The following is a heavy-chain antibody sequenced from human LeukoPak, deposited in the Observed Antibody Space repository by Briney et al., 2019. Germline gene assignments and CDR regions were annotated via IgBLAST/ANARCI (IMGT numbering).Heavy chain of an antibody. D-gene: IGHD7-27*01. J-gene: IGHJ3*02. CDR3: ARGRELTGYAFDI. CDR2: IRDDAVTT. V-gene: IGHV3-64*01. Sequence: GGSLRLSCAASGFTFSSYVMHWVRQAPGKGLEYVSAIRDDAVTTYYANSVKGRFTISRDNSKNTLYLQMGSLRAEDMTVYYCARGRELTGYAFDIWGQGTMVTVSS. CDR1: GFTFSSYV.